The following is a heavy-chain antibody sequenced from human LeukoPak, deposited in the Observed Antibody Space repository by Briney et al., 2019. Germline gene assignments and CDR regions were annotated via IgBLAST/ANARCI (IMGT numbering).Heavy chain of an antibody. CDR2: IYYSRSI. J-gene: IGHJ4*02. Sequence: SETLSLTCTVSGGSISSYYWSWIRQPPGKGLEWIGYIYYSRSINYNPSLKSRVTISVDTSKNQFSLKLSSVTAADTAVYYCATFRGYSYGFDYWGQGTLVTVSS. D-gene: IGHD5-18*01. CDR1: GGSISSYY. CDR3: ATFRGYSYGFDY. V-gene: IGHV4-59*08.